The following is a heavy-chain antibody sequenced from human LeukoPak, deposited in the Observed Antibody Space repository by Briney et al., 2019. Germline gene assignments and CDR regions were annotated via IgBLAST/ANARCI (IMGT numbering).Heavy chain of an antibody. CDR2: ISYSGSP. CDR1: GGSFSSGGHF. J-gene: IGHJ4*02. V-gene: IGHV4-31*03. CDR3: ARGNYDFWGDYAVAAHYLDN. D-gene: IGHD3-3*01. Sequence: SQTLSLTCTVSGGSFSSGGHFWNWVRQHPVKGLEWIGYISYSGSPSYNPSLKSRITISLDTSKNQFSLSLNSVTAADTAVYYCARGNYDFWGDYAVAAHYLDNWGQGILVTVSS.